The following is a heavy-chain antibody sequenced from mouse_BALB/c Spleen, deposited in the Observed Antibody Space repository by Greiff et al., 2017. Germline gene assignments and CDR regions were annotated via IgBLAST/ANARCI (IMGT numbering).Heavy chain of an antibody. V-gene: IGHV6-6*02. CDR2: IRLKSNNYAT. D-gene: IGHD2-4*01. J-gene: IGHJ2*01. CDR1: GFTFSNYW. Sequence: EVKLVESGGGLVQPGGSMKLSCVASGFTFSNYWMNWVRQSPEKGLEWVAEIRLKSNNYATHYAESVKGRFTISRDDSKSSVYLQMNNLRAEDTGIYYCTRGKGYDYNFDYWGQGTTLTVSS. CDR3: TRGKGYDYNFDY.